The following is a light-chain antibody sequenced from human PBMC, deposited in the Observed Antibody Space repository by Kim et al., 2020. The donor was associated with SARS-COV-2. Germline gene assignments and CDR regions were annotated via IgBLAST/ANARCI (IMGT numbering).Light chain of an antibody. CDR3: LLSYTGARV. J-gene: IGLJ2*01. CDR1: TGAVTSGHY. CDR2: DTN. Sequence: PGGNATLTGGSSTGAVTSGHYPYWFQQKPGQAPRTLIYDTNNKHSWTPARFSGSLLGGKAALTLSGAQPEDEAEYYCLLSYTGARVFGGGTQLTVL. V-gene: IGLV7-46*01.